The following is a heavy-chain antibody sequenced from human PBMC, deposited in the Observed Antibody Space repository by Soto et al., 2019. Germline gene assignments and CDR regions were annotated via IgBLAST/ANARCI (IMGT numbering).Heavy chain of an antibody. CDR2: IISSSSYI. D-gene: IGHD2-15*01. V-gene: IGHV3-21*01. CDR1: GFTFSSYS. CDR3: ARVRGGCSGGSCYGGFGP. Sequence: GGSRRLSWAAAGFTFSSYSIDWVRQAPGKGREWVASIISSSSYIYYADSVKGRFTISRDNAKNSLYLQMNSMRAEDTAVYYCARVRGGCSGGSCYGGFGPWGQGTLVTVSS. J-gene: IGHJ5*02.